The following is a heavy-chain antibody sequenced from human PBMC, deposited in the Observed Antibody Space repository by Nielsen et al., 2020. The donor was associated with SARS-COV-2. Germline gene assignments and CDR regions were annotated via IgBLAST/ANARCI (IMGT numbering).Heavy chain of an antibody. CDR1: GYTFTGYY. CDR3: ARDPHSSGWTYYFDY. CDR2: ISAYNGNT. Sequence: ASVKVSCKASGYTFTGYYMHWVRQAPGQGLEWMGWISAYNGNTNYAQKLQGRVTMTTDTSTSTAYMELRSLRSDDTAVYYCARDPHSSGWTYYFDYWGQGTLVTVSS. J-gene: IGHJ4*02. V-gene: IGHV1-18*04. D-gene: IGHD6-19*01.